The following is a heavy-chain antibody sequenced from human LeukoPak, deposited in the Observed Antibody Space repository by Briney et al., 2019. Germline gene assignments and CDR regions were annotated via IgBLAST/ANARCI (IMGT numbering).Heavy chain of an antibody. J-gene: IGHJ4*02. Sequence: GGSLRLSCAASGFTFSSYAMHWVRQAPGKGLEWVAVISYDGSTKYYPASVKGRFTISRDNSKNTLYLQMDSLRAEDTAVYYCARVPKWELPFDYWGQGTLVTVSS. CDR1: GFTFSSYA. CDR2: ISYDGSTK. V-gene: IGHV3-30-3*01. CDR3: ARVPKWELPFDY. D-gene: IGHD1-26*01.